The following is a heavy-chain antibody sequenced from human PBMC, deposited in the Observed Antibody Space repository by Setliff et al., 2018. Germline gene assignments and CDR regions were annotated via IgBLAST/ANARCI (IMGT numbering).Heavy chain of an antibody. CDR1: GYTFTGYY. CDR3: ARELLDGYDAFDI. J-gene: IGHJ3*02. CDR2: IIPIFGTA. D-gene: IGHD3-10*01. Sequence: GASVKVSCKASGYTFTGYYMHWVRQAPGQGLEWMGGIIPIFGTANYAQKFQGRVTITTDESTSTAYMELSSLRSEDTAVYYCARELLDGYDAFDIWGQGTMVTVSS. V-gene: IGHV1-69*05.